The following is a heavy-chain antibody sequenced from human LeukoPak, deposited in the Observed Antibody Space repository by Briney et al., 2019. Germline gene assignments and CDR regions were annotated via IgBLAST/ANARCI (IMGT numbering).Heavy chain of an antibody. V-gene: IGHV4-30-4*07. CDR1: GGSISSGGYS. D-gene: IGHD1-26*01. CDR2: IYYSGST. CDR3: ARDLGSYYVAYYYYYMDV. Sequence: SETLSLTCAVSGGSISSGGYSWSWIRQPPGKGLEWIGYIYYSGSTYYNPSLKSRVTISVDTSKNQFSLKLSSVTAADTAVYYCARDLGSYYVAYYYYYMDVWGKGPRSPSP. J-gene: IGHJ6*03.